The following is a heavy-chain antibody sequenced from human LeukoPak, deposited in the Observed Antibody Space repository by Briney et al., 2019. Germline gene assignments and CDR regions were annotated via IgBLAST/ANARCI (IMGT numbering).Heavy chain of an antibody. CDR1: GFTFSSYS. J-gene: IGHJ6*02. CDR2: ISSSSSYI. V-gene: IGHV3-21*01. Sequence: PGGSLRLSCAASGFTFSSYSMNWVRQAPGKGLEWVSSISSSSSYIYYADSVKGRFTISRDNAKNSLYLQMNSLGAEDTAVYYCARLLGYCSSTNCYATDYYYGMDVWGQGTTVTVSS. D-gene: IGHD2-2*01. CDR3: ARLLGYCSSTNCYATDYYYGMDV.